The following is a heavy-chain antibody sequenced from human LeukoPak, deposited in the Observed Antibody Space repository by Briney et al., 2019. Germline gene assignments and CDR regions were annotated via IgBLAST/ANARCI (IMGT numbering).Heavy chain of an antibody. D-gene: IGHD1-26*01. CDR3: ARARTRYSGSYGGAFDI. J-gene: IGHJ3*02. V-gene: IGHV3-7*01. CDR1: GFTFSSYA. CDR2: IKQDGSEK. Sequence: PGGSLRLSCAASGFTFSSYAMSWVRQAPGKGLEWVANIKQDGSEKYYVDSVKGRFTISRDNAKNSLYLQMNSLRAEDTAVYYCARARTRYSGSYGGAFDIWGQGTMVTVSS.